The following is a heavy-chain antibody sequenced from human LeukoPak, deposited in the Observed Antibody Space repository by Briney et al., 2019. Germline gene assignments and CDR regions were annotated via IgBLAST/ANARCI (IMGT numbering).Heavy chain of an antibody. CDR2: ISADGGST. D-gene: IGHD3-10*01. CDR1: GFTFSNHA. CDR3: ARGKWLGDNDAFDV. Sequence: GGSLRLSCSGSGFTFSNHAMHWVRRAPGRGLEYVSGISADGGSTYYPDSMKGRFTISRDNSKNTLYLEMNSLRAEDTAVYFCARGKWLGDNDAFDVSGQGTMVTVSS. J-gene: IGHJ3*01. V-gene: IGHV3-64*04.